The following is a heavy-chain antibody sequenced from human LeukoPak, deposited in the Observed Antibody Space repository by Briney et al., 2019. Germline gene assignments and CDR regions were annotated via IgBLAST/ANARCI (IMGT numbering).Heavy chain of an antibody. CDR2: ISGNAGSI. D-gene: IGHD3-3*01. CDR3: AKGRLQSSEWLPPLNS. J-gene: IGHJ4*02. V-gene: IGHV3-23*01. CDR1: GFTLSSYS. Sequence: ADLRFSCTASGFTLSSYSFSWVSQPPGKGLQGVSLISGNAGSIYYADSVKGRFTISKDITKNTLYLQMNILRAEDTATYYCAKGRLQSSEWLPPLNSWGEGTLVTVSS.